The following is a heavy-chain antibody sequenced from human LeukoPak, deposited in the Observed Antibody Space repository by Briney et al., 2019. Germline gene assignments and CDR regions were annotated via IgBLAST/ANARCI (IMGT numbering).Heavy chain of an antibody. CDR1: GFTFSSYA. D-gene: IGHD2-2*01. CDR3: ARDLVVVPAGPVGFDY. J-gene: IGHJ4*02. V-gene: IGHV3-30*04. Sequence: GGSLRLSCAASGFTFSSYAMHWVRQAPGKGLEWVAVISYDGSNKYYADSVEGRFTISRDNSKNTLYLQMNSLRAEDTAVYYCARDLVVVPAGPVGFDYWGQGTLVTVSS. CDR2: ISYDGSNK.